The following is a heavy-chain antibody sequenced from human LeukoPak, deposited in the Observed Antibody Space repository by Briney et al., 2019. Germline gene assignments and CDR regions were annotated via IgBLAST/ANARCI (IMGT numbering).Heavy chain of an antibody. CDR2: IYYSGST. D-gene: IGHD1-26*01. CDR3: AASSGSYLYYFDY. CDR1: GGSISSYY. J-gene: IGHJ4*02. Sequence: PSETLSLTCTVSGGSISSYYWSWIRQPPGKGLEWIGYIYYSGSTNYNPSLKSRVTISVDTSKNQFSLKLSSVTAADTAVYYCAASSGSYLYYFDYWGQGTLVTVSS. V-gene: IGHV4-59*01.